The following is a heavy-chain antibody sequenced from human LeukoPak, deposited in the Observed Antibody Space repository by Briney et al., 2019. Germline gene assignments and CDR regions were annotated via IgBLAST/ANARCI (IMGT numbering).Heavy chain of an antibody. CDR1: GGSISSYY. V-gene: IGHV3-48*02. CDR3: ARVGELDY. D-gene: IGHD1-26*01. J-gene: IGHJ4*02. Sequence: ETLSLTCTVSGGSISSYYWSWVRQAPGKGLEWVSYISSSSSTIYYADSVKGRFTISRDNAQNSVYLQMNSLRDEDTAVYYCARVGELDYWGQGTLVTVSS. CDR2: ISSSSSTI.